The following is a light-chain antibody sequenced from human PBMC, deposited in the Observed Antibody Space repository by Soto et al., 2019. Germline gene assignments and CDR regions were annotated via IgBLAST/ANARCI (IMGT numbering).Light chain of an antibody. J-gene: IGKJ5*01. CDR3: QQRSNWPLT. CDR1: QSVSSY. CDR2: DAS. Sequence: EIVLTQSPATLSLSPGERATLFCRASQSVSSYFAWYQQKPGQAPNLLIYDASNRATGIPARFSGSGSGTDITLTISSLEPEDFAVYYCQQRSNWPLTFGQGTRLEIK. V-gene: IGKV3-11*01.